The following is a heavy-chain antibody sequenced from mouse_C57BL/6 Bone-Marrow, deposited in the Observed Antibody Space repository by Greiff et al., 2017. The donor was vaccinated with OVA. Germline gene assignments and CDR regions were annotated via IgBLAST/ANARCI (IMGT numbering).Heavy chain of an antibody. V-gene: IGHV5-2*01. D-gene: IGHD1-1*01. J-gene: IGHJ2*01. Sequence: EVQVVESGGGLVQPGESLKLSCESNEYEFPSHDMSWVRKTPEKRLELVAAINSDGGSTYYPDTMERRFIISRDNTKKTLYLQMSSLRSEDTALYYCARRFTTVVANYFDYWGQGTTLTVSS. CDR1: EYEFPSHD. CDR2: INSDGGST. CDR3: ARRFTTVVANYFDY.